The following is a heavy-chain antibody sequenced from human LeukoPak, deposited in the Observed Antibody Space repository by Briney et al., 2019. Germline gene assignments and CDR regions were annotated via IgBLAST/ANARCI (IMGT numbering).Heavy chain of an antibody. CDR3: ARHSGSYLWLLDY. J-gene: IGHJ4*02. V-gene: IGHV3-7*03. CDR2: INHDGSEK. CDR1: GFTFSSYW. D-gene: IGHD1-26*01. Sequence: PGGSLRLSCAASGFTFSSYWMTWVRQAPGEGLEWVANINHDGSEKYYMDSVRGRFTISRDNAKNSLYLQMNSLRAEDTAVYYCARHSGSYLWLLDYWGQGTLVTVSS.